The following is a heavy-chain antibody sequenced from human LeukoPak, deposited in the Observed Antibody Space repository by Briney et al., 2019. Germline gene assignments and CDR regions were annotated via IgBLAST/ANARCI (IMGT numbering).Heavy chain of an antibody. V-gene: IGHV1-69*04. J-gene: IGHJ4*02. D-gene: IGHD3-10*01. CDR2: IIPILGIA. Sequence: SVKVSCKASGGTFSSYAISWVRQAPGQGLEWMGRIIPILGIANYAQKFQGRGTITADKSTSTAYMELSSLRSEDTAVYYCAESREISRLGITMVRGVIKVWGQGTLVTVSS. CDR3: AESREISRLGITMVRGVIKV. CDR1: GGTFSSYA.